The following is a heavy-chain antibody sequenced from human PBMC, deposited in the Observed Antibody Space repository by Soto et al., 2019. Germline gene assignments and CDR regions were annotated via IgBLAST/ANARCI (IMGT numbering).Heavy chain of an antibody. V-gene: IGHV3-74*01. Sequence: GGSLRLSCAASGFTFSSYSMNWVRQAPGKGLVWVSWINSDGSSTSYADSVKGRFTISRDNAKNTLYLQMNSLRAEDTAVYYCASGGSSLNFDSWGQGTLVTVSS. D-gene: IGHD6-6*01. CDR2: INSDGSST. CDR1: GFTFSSYS. J-gene: IGHJ4*02. CDR3: ASGGSSLNFDS.